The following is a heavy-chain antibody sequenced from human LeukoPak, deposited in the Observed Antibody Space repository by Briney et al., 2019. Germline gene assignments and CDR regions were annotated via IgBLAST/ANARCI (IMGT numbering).Heavy chain of an antibody. CDR2: ISSSRTM. D-gene: IGHD4-23*01. J-gene: IGHJ4*02. Sequence: GGSLRLSCAASGFTFSTYSMNWVRQAPGKGLEWISYISSSRTMYYADSVKGRFTISRDNAKKSLYLQMNSLRAEDTAVYYCARDLGLYDYGGNIDYWGQGTLVTVSS. CDR1: GFTFSTYS. V-gene: IGHV3-48*04. CDR3: ARDLGLYDYGGNIDY.